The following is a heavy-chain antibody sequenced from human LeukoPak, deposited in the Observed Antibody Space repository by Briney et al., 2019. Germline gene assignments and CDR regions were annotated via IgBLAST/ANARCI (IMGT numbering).Heavy chain of an antibody. Sequence: GASLKISCKGAGYSFTSYWIGWLRPMPGKGLEWMGIIYPGDSDTRYSPSFQGQVTISADKSISTAYLQWSSLKASDTAMYYCARHVDYYGPDVWGQGTTVTVSS. CDR2: IYPGDSDT. CDR3: ARHVDYYGPDV. J-gene: IGHJ6*02. V-gene: IGHV5-51*01. CDR1: GYSFTSYW.